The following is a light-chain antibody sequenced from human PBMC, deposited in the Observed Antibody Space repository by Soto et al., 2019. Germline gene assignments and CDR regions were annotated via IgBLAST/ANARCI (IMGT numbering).Light chain of an antibody. CDR2: GAS. J-gene: IGKJ2*01. CDR1: QSVSSN. CDR3: HHYNNWPPYT. V-gene: IGKV3D-15*01. Sequence: VMTQSPATLSVSPGERASLSCRASQSVSSNLAWYQQKPGQPPRLLIYGASTRAAGIPARSSGSGSATEFTLTISSLQSEDFAVYYCHHYNNWPPYTFGQGTKLEIK.